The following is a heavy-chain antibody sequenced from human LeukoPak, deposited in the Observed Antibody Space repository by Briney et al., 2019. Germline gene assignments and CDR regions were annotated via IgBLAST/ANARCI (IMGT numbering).Heavy chain of an antibody. V-gene: IGHV3-23*01. CDR3: AKDLGSGRIAVAGADY. CDR2: ISGSGAGT. Sequence: GGSLRLSCAASGFTFSTYSMNWVRQAPGKGLEWVSIISGSGAGTYYADSVKGRFTISRDNSKNTLYLQMNSLRAEDTAVYYCAKDLGSGRIAVAGADYWGQGTLVTVSS. D-gene: IGHD6-19*01. J-gene: IGHJ4*02. CDR1: GFTFSTYS.